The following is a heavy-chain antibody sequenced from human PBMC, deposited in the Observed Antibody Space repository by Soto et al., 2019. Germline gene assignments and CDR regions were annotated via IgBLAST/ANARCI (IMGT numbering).Heavy chain of an antibody. D-gene: IGHD2-15*01. V-gene: IGHV3-9*01. CDR1: GFTFDDYA. CDR2: ISWNSDSR. Sequence: EVQLVESGGDLVQPGRSLRLSCAASGFTFDDYAMHWVRQAPGKGLEWVSGISWNSDSRDYADSVKGRFTISRDNAKNSLYLQMNSLRADDTALYYCVKGLSYSLRHNWFDPWGQGTLVTVSS. CDR3: VKGLSYSLRHNWFDP. J-gene: IGHJ5*02.